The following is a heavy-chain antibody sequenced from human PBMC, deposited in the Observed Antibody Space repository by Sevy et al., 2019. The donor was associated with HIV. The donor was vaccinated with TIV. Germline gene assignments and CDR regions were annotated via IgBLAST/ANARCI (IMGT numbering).Heavy chain of an antibody. CDR2: ISGSGGST. D-gene: IGHD1-1*01. CDR1: GFTFSSYA. Sequence: GGSLRLSCAASGFTFSSYAMSWVRQAPGKGLEWVSAISGSGGSTYYADSVKGRFTISRDNSKNTLYLQMKSLRAEETAVYYCAKDLTRIGQLERLLRLMVHYFDYWGQGTLVTVSS. J-gene: IGHJ4*02. CDR3: AKDLTRIGQLERLLRLMVHYFDY. V-gene: IGHV3-23*01.